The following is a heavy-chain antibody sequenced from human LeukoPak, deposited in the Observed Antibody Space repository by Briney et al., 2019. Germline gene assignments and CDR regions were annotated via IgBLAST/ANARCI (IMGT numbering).Heavy chain of an antibody. CDR2: INPSGGST. Sequence: GASVKVSCKASGYTFTIYYIHWVRQAPGQGLEWMGLINPSGGSTNYAQKFQGRVTMTRDMSTSTVYMELSSLRSEDTAVYYCAGVTPYGSGSYSGYFDYWGQGTLVTVSS. CDR3: AGVTPYGSGSYSGYFDY. J-gene: IGHJ4*02. V-gene: IGHV1-46*01. CDR1: GYTFTIYY. D-gene: IGHD3-10*01.